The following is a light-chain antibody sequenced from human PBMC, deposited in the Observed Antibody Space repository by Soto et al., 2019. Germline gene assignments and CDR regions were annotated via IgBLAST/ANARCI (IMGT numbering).Light chain of an antibody. J-gene: IGKJ2*01. CDR1: QSVGRN. Sequence: EIVMTQSPVALSVSPGERAALSCRASQSVGRNFAWYQQRPGQAPRVLIYGTSTRATGVPARFSGSGSGTDXTXXXSXXXSXXFAVYYCQQYNNWPYTFGQGTRLEIK. CDR3: QQYNNWPYT. V-gene: IGKV3-15*01. CDR2: GTS.